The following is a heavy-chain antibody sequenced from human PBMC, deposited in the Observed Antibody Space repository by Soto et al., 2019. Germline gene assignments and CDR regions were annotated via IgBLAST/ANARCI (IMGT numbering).Heavy chain of an antibody. CDR3: ARENINCTNGVCYERNWFDP. CDR1: GYTFTSYY. CDR2: INPSGGST. D-gene: IGHD2-8*01. V-gene: IGHV1-46*01. Sequence: VSVKVSCKASGYTFTSYYMHWVRQAPGQGLEWMGIINPSGGSTSYAQKFQGRVTMTRDTSTSTVYMELSSLRSEDTAVYYCARENINCTNGVCYERNWFDPWGQGTLVIVSS. J-gene: IGHJ5*02.